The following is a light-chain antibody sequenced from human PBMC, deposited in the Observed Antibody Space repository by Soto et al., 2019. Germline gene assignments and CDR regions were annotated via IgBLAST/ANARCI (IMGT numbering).Light chain of an antibody. J-gene: IGKJ2*01. Sequence: DIQMTQSPSTLSAALGDRVTITCRASQSVSSWLAWYQQKPGKAPKLLIYKASSLESGVPPRFSGSGSGTEFTLTISSPQPEDFATYYCQEYHSYSFGQGTKLELK. V-gene: IGKV1-5*03. CDR1: QSVSSW. CDR2: KAS. CDR3: QEYHSYS.